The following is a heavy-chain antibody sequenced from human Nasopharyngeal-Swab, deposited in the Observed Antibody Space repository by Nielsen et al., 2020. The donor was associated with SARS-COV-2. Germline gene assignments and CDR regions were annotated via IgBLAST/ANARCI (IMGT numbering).Heavy chain of an antibody. J-gene: IGHJ4*02. CDR2: LNSGSSTI. Sequence: GESLKISCAASGFTFSSFGMHWVRQAPGKGLEWVAYLNSGSSTIFYADSVKGRFTISRDNAKNSLFLQMNSLRDEDTAVYYCARDRDYSFDYWGQGTLVTVSS. CDR1: GFTFSSFG. V-gene: IGHV3-48*02. D-gene: IGHD3/OR15-3a*01. CDR3: ARDRDYSFDY.